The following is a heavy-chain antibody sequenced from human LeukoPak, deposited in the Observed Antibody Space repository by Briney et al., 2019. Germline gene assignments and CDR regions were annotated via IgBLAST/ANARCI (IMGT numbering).Heavy chain of an antibody. Sequence: PGGSLRLSCAASGFTFSSYAMHWVRQAPGKGLEWVAVISYDGSNKYYADSVKGRFTISRDNSKNTLYLQMNSLRAEDTAVYYCARDIRFYYYYGMDVWGQGTTVTVSS. D-gene: IGHD3-10*01. J-gene: IGHJ6*02. CDR1: GFTFSSYA. CDR2: ISYDGSNK. CDR3: ARDIRFYYYYGMDV. V-gene: IGHV3-30-3*01.